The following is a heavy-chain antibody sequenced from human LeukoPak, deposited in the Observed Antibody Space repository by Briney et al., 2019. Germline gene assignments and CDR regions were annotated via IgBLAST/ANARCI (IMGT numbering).Heavy chain of an antibody. CDR3: ARDQSLVYHYGSGSYNWFDP. V-gene: IGHV3-7*01. CDR1: GFTFSSYW. J-gene: IGHJ5*02. CDR2: IKQDGSEK. Sequence: GGSLRLSCAASGFTFSSYWMSWVRQAPGKGLEWVANIKQDGSEKYYVDSVKGRFTISRDNAKNSLYLQMNSLRAEGTAVYYCARDQSLVYHYGSGSYNWFDPWGQGTLVTVSS. D-gene: IGHD3-10*01.